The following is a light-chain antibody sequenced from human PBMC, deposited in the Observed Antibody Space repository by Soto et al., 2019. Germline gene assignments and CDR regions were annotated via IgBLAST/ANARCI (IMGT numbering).Light chain of an antibody. CDR2: SNT. V-gene: IGLV1-44*01. Sequence: QSVLTQPPSASGTPGQRLTISCSGSSANIGGNSVNWYQQVPGTAPKLLIYSNTQRPSGVPDRFSGSQSGTSASLAISGLQSEDEADYYCAAWDDSLTGVVFGGGTKLTVL. J-gene: IGLJ2*01. CDR1: SANIGGNS. CDR3: AAWDDSLTGVV.